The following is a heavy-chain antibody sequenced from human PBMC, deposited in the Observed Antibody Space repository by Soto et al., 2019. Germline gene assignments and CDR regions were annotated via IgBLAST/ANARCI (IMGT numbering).Heavy chain of an antibody. CDR1: GFTFSSYV. V-gene: IGHV3-23*01. CDR3: AKGPNYDFWSGYSPGHGNWFDP. J-gene: IGHJ5*02. D-gene: IGHD3-3*01. CDR2: ISGSGGST. Sequence: GGSLRLSCAASGFTFSSYVMSWVRQAPGKGLEWVSAISGSGGSTYYADSVKGRFTISRDNSKNTLYLQMNSLRAEDTAVYYCAKGPNYDFWSGYSPGHGNWFDPWGQGTLVTVSS.